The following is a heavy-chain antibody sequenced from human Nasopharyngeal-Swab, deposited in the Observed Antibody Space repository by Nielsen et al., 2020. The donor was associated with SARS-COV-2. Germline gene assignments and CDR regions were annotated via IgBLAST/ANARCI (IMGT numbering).Heavy chain of an antibody. V-gene: IGHV4-34*01. CDR2: INHSGST. Sequence: RQAPGKGLEWIGEINHSGSTSYNPSLKSRVTISVDTSKNQFSLKLSSVTAADTAVYYCARCMTGTTGGWFDPWGQGTLVTVSS. CDR3: ARCMTGTTGGWFDP. J-gene: IGHJ5*02. D-gene: IGHD1-7*01.